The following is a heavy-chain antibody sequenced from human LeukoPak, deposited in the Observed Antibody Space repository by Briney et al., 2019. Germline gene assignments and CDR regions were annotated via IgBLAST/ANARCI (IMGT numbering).Heavy chain of an antibody. CDR2: ISSGGAT. D-gene: IGHD2/OR15-2a*01. CDR1: GFTVSSNY. V-gene: IGHV3-66*01. Sequence: GGSLRLSCAASGFTVSSNYMSWVRQAPGKGLEWVSTISSGGATYYADSVKGRFTVSRDNSNNVLYIQMNSLRAEDTAVYYCARDTFGSIDYWGQGILVTVSS. CDR3: ARDTFGSIDY. J-gene: IGHJ4*02.